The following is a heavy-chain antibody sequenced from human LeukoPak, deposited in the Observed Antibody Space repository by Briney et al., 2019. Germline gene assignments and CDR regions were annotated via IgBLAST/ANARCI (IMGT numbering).Heavy chain of an antibody. CDR2: ISSSSSSYI. CDR3: ARGYYYDSSGYWAPFDY. V-gene: IGHV3-21*01. D-gene: IGHD3-22*01. Sequence: PGGSLRLSCAASGFTFITYSMSWVRQTPGKGLEWVSSISSSSSSYIYYADSVKGRFTIARDNAKNSLYLQMNSLRADDTAVYYCARGYYYDSSGYWAPFDYWGQGTLVTVSS. J-gene: IGHJ4*02. CDR1: GFTFITYS.